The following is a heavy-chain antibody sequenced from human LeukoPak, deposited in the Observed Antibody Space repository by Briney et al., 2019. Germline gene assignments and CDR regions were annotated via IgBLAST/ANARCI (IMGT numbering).Heavy chain of an antibody. CDR2: ISGSGGST. CDR1: GFTFTSYA. CDR3: AKVAGGSWYFEY. Sequence: GGSLRLSCAASGFTFTSYAMSWVRQAPGKGLEWVSAISGSGGSTYYADSVRGRFTISRDNSKNTLYLQVNSLRAEDTAVYYCAKVAGGSWYFEYWGQGALVTVSS. V-gene: IGHV3-23*01. J-gene: IGHJ4*02. D-gene: IGHD1-26*01.